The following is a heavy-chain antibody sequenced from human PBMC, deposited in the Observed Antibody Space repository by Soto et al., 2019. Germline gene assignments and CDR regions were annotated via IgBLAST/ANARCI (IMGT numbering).Heavy chain of an antibody. CDR3: ARGLGSWYDY. Sequence: SETLSLTCTVSGGSTSSYYWSWIRQPPGKGLEWIGYIYYSGSTNYNPSLKSRVTISVDTSKNQFSLKLSSVTAADTAVYYCARGLGSWYDYWGQGTLVTVSS. V-gene: IGHV4-59*01. J-gene: IGHJ4*02. D-gene: IGHD6-13*01. CDR2: IYYSGST. CDR1: GGSTSSYY.